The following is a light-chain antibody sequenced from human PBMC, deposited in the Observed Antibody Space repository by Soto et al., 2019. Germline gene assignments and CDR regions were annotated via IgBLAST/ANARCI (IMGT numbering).Light chain of an antibody. Sequence: EIIMTQSPATLSVSPGEGVTLSCRASQGIGDTLAWYQHKPGQTPRLLIYDASNRATGIPARFSGRGSGTDFTLTISRLEPEDFAVYYCQQFGASLTWTFGQGTKVDIK. V-gene: IGKV3D-11*03. CDR1: QGIGDT. CDR3: QQFGASLTWT. CDR2: DAS. J-gene: IGKJ1*01.